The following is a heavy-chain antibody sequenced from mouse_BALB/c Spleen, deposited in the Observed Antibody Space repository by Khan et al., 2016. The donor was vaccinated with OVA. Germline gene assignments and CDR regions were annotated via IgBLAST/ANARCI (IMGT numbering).Heavy chain of an antibody. J-gene: IGHJ3*01. D-gene: IGHD1-2*01. V-gene: IGHV1-77*01. Sequence: QVQLQQSGAELARPGASVKLSCKASGYTFPDYYINWVKQRTGQGLEWIGEISPGSGDIYYNGGFKGKATLTADKSSSTAYMQLSSLTSEASAVYFCARRNYFGYTFAYWGQGTLVTVSA. CDR2: ISPGSGDI. CDR3: ARRNYFGYTFAY. CDR1: GYTFPDYY.